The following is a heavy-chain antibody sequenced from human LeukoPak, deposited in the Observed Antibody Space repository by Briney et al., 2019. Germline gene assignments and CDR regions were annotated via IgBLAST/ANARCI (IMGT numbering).Heavy chain of an antibody. CDR2: INTDGSST. CDR1: GFTFSSYW. J-gene: IGHJ4*02. Sequence: GGSLRLSCAASGFTFSSYWMHWVRQAPGKGLVWVSRINTDGSSTTYADSVKGRFTISRDNAKNSLYLQMNSLRAEDTAVYYCAKEFDPDGAPAGEDYWGQGTLVTVSS. CDR3: AKEFDPDGAPAGEDY. D-gene: IGHD6-25*01. V-gene: IGHV3-74*01.